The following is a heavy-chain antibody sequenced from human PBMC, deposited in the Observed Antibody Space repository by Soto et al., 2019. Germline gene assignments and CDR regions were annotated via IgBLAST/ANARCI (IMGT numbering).Heavy chain of an antibody. CDR1: GGSVSSGSYY. V-gene: IGHV4-61*01. Sequence: PSETLSLTCTVSGGSVSSGSYYWSWIRQPPGKGLEWIGYIYYSGSTNYNPSLKSRVTISVDTSKNQFSLKLSSVTAADTAAYYCARAPYYYDSSGYDYWGQGTLVTVSS. D-gene: IGHD3-22*01. CDR2: IYYSGST. J-gene: IGHJ4*02. CDR3: ARAPYYYDSSGYDY.